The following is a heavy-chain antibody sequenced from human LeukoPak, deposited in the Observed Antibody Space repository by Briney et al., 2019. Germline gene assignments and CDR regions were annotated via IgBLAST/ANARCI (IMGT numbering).Heavy chain of an antibody. CDR2: IIPTFGTA. J-gene: IGHJ1*01. CDR1: GGTFSSYA. Sequence: SVKVSCKASGGTFSSYAISWVRQAPGQGIDWMGGIIPTFGTANYAQKFQGRVTITTDESTSTAYMELSSLRAEDTAVYYCARVDTALVSGKYIQHWGQGTLVTVSS. V-gene: IGHV1-69*05. CDR3: ARVDTALVSGKYIQH. D-gene: IGHD5-18*01.